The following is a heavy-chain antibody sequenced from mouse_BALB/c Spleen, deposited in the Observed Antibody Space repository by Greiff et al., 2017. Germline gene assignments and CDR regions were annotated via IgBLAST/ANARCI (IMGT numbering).Heavy chain of an antibody. J-gene: IGHJ4*01. CDR3: ARWNYDYPQYCAMDY. D-gene: IGHD2-4*01. CDR2: ISYSGST. CDR1: GDSITSGY. V-gene: IGHV3-8*02. Sequence: EVKLVESGPSLVKPSQTLSLTCSVTGDSITSGYWNWIRKFPGNKLEYMGYISYSGSTYYNPSPKSRISITRDTSKNQYYLQLNSVTTEDAATYYCARWNYDYPQYCAMDYWGQGTSVTVSS.